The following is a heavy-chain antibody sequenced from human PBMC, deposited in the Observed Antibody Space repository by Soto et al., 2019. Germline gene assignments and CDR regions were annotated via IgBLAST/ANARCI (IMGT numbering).Heavy chain of an antibody. D-gene: IGHD2-21*01. CDR1: GGSISSYY. CDR3: VKDRVAMGDFAL. CDR2: IYYSGST. V-gene: IGHV4-59*05. Sequence: SETLSLTCTVSGGSISSYYWSWILQPAGKGLEWIGSIYYSGSTYYNPSLKSRVTISVDTSKNQFSLKLSSVTAADTAVYYCVKDRVAMGDFALWGHGIMVTLSS. J-gene: IGHJ4*01.